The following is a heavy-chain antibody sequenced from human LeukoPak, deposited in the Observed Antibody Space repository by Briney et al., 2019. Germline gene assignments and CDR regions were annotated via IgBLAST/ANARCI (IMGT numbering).Heavy chain of an antibody. J-gene: IGHJ5*02. CDR3: ARRMLEARQSSATNGFDT. V-gene: IGHV4-4*07. Sequence: SETLSLTCSVSGGSLSSYSRSWIRQPPGKGLEWIGRIYASGATIYNPSLQSRISISVDTSNNHFSLHLTSVTAADTAVYYWARRMLEARQSSATNGFDTWGQGTLVTVSS. CDR1: GGSLSSYS. D-gene: IGHD3-16*01. CDR2: IYASGAT.